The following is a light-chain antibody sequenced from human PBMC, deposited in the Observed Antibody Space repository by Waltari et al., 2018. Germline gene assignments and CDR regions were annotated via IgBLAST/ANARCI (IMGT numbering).Light chain of an antibody. CDR2: DVI. CDR1: FSDFGRYDY. J-gene: IGLJ1*01. V-gene: IGLV2-14*03. Sequence: QSALTQPASVSGSPGQSLTLSCTCTFSDFGRYDYASWYQQHPGKAPKLLIPDVIDRPSGVADRFSGSKSGNTASLTISGLQADDEADYYCTSYTSSTTTPYVFGTGTQVTV. CDR3: TSYTSSTTTPYV.